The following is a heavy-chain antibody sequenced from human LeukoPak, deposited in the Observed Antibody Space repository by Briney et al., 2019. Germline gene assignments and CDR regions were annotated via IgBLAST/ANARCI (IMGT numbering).Heavy chain of an antibody. CDR1: GYTFTGYY. J-gene: IGHJ5*02. CDR3: ARDWQWLAWNWFDP. CDR2: INPNSGGT. V-gene: IGHV1-2*02. D-gene: IGHD6-19*01. Sequence: WASVKVSCKASGYTFTGYYMHWVRQAPGQGLEWMGGINPNSGGTNYAQKFQGRVTMTRDTSISTAYMELSRLRSDDTAVYYCARDWQWLAWNWFDPWGQGTLVTVSS.